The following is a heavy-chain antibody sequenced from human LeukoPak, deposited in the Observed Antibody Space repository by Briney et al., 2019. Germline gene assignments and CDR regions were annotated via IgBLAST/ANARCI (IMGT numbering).Heavy chain of an antibody. Sequence: ASVKVSSKASGYTFTSYGISWVRQAPGQGLEWMGWISAYNGNTNYAQKLQGRVTMTTDTSTSTAYMELRSLRSDDTAVYYCARAYYDFWSGYYPFDYWGQGTLVTVSS. CDR2: ISAYNGNT. CDR3: ARAYYDFWSGYYPFDY. D-gene: IGHD3-3*01. CDR1: GYTFTSYG. V-gene: IGHV1-18*01. J-gene: IGHJ4*02.